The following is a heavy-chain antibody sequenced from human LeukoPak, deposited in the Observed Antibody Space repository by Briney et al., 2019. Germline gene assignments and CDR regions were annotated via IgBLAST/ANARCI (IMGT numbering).Heavy chain of an antibody. Sequence: PGGSLRLSCAASGFTFSSYGMHWVRQAPGKGLEWVAVISYDGSNKYYADSVKGRFTISRDNSKNTLYLQMNSLRAEDTAVYYCAKSGQWLGGYYFDYWGQGTLVTVSS. CDR2: ISYDGSNK. D-gene: IGHD6-19*01. CDR3: AKSGQWLGGYYFDY. V-gene: IGHV3-30*18. CDR1: GFTFSSYG. J-gene: IGHJ4*02.